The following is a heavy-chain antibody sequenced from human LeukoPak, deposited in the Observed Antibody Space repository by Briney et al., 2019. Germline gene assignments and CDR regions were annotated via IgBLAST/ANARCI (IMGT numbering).Heavy chain of an antibody. V-gene: IGHV3-30*03. CDR1: GFTFKNYD. CDR3: VRRDTGAAYDY. CDR2: ISVEESHK. D-gene: IGHD6-25*01. J-gene: IGHJ4*02. Sequence: GGSLRLSCAASGFTFKNYDMHWVRQAPGKRLVWVAVISVEESHKYYADSVKGRFAISRDNSKNTLYLQMNSLRAEDTAVYYCVRRDTGAAYDYWGQGTLVTVSS.